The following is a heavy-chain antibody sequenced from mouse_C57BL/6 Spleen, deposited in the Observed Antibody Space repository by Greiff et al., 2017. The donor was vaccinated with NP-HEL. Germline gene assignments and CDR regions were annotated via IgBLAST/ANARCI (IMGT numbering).Heavy chain of an antibody. CDR3: ARRVQYGNYWYFDV. D-gene: IGHD2-1*01. Sequence: EVMLVESEGGLVQPGSSMKLSCTASGFTFSDYYMAWVRQVPEKGLEWVANINYDGSSTYYLDSLKSRFIISRDNAKNILYLQMSSLKSEDTATYYCARRVQYGNYWYFDVWGTGTTVTVSS. J-gene: IGHJ1*03. V-gene: IGHV5-16*02. CDR2: INYDGSST. CDR1: GFTFSDYY.